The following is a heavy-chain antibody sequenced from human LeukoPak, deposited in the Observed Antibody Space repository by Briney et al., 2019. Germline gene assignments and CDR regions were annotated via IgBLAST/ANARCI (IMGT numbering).Heavy chain of an antibody. J-gene: IGHJ4*02. CDR3: ARDGIGAATVEYYFGY. D-gene: IGHD2-15*01. CDR1: GFTFSSYG. V-gene: IGHV3-33*01. Sequence: GGSLRLSCAASGFTFSSYGMHWVRQAPGKGLEWVAVIWYDGSTKYYADSVKGRFIISRDNSKNTLYLQMNSLRAEDTAVYYCARDGIGAATVEYYFGYWGQGTLVAVSS. CDR2: IWYDGSTK.